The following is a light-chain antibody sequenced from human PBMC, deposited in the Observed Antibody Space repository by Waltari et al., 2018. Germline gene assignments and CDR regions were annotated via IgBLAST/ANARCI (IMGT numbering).Light chain of an antibody. Sequence: EVVMTQSPATLSVSPGERAALSCRASQSVSSNLAWYQQKPGQAPRLLIYGGSTSATSILPRFICGGAVTEFSLIIISLQSEDFACYYCHQYNHWPPYTFGQGTKLEIK. J-gene: IGKJ2*01. V-gene: IGKV3-15*01. CDR1: QSVSSN. CDR2: GGS. CDR3: HQYNHWPPYT.